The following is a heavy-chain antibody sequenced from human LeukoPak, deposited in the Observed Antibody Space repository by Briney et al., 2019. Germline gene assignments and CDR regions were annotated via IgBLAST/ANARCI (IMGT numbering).Heavy chain of an antibody. CDR3: ARDATSISASGGYFDL. Sequence: GGSLRLSCAASGFTFSDYYMAWIRQAPGEGLTWISYVTGASTTMYYADSVKGQFTISRDNAKNLLYLQMDSLRAEDTAVYYCARDATSISASGGYFDLWGRGTLVTVSS. CDR2: VTGASTTM. V-gene: IGHV3-11*04. CDR1: GFTFSDYY. J-gene: IGHJ2*01. D-gene: IGHD6-6*01.